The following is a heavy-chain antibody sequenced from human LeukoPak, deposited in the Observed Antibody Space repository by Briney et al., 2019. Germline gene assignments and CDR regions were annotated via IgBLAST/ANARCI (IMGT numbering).Heavy chain of an antibody. CDR3: AKAEYSSSWYSSIACDI. CDR1: GVSFISYD. J-gene: IGHJ3*02. CDR2: ISGSGGST. D-gene: IGHD6-13*01. Sequence: RGSLRVSCAVPGVSFISYDMSSVPEGLGKGLWWGSAISGSGGSTYYADSVKGRFTISKDNSKNTLYLQMNSLRAEDTAVYYCAKAEYSSSWYSSIACDIWGEGTMVTVSS. V-gene: IGHV3-23*01.